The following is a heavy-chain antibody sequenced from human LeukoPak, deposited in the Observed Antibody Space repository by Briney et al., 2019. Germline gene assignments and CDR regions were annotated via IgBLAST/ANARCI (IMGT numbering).Heavy chain of an antibody. CDR3: VSRGRDGYPGGY. V-gene: IGHV3-33*01. D-gene: IGHD5-24*01. CDR2: IWYEGSNK. CDR1: GFTFSRYG. Sequence: PGGSLRLSCAASGFTFSRYGMHWVGQAPGKGGEWVAVIWYEGSNKYYADSVKGRFTISRDNSNNTLYLQMNSLRAEDTAVYYCVSRGRDGYPGGYWGQGTLVTVSS. J-gene: IGHJ4*02.